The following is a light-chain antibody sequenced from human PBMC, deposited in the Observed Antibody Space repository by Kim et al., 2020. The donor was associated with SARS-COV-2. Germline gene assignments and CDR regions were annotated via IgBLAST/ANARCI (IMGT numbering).Light chain of an antibody. CDR1: QGVSSN. CDR3: QQYNDWPQWT. CDR2: GAS. J-gene: IGKJ1*01. V-gene: IGKV3-15*01. Sequence: PGATATLSGWAIQGVSSNLAWYQKKPGQPPMLLIYGASIRATGVPGRFSGSGYGTEFTLAISSLQSEDFAVYFCQQYNDWPQWTFGQGTKVDI.